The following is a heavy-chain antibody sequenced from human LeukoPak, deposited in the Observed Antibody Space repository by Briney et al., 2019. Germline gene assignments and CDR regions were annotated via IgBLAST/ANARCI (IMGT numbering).Heavy chain of an antibody. D-gene: IGHD2-2*01. CDR3: VRLWRYCSSDSCYLGGFDP. CDR2: IIPIFGTA. V-gene: IGHV1-69*05. CDR1: GGTFSSYA. Sequence: VASVKVSCKASGGTFSSYAISWVRQAPGQGLEWMGGIIPIFGTANYAQKFQGRVTMTTDTSTSTGYMELRTLRSDDTAVYYCVRLWRYCSSDSCYLGGFDPWGQGTLVTVSS. J-gene: IGHJ5*02.